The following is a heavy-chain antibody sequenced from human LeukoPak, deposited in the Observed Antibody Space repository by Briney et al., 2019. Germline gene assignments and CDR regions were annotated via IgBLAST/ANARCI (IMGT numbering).Heavy chain of an antibody. CDR1: GFTFSSYG. CDR3: AKIRRLEWLFPLDY. V-gene: IGHV3-30*02. CDR2: IRYDGSNK. J-gene: IGHJ4*02. Sequence: GGSLRLSCAASGFTFSSYGMHWVRQAPGKGLEWVAFIRYDGSNKYYADSVKGRFTISRDNSKNTLYLQMNSLRAEDTAVYYCAKIRRLEWLFPLDYWGQGTLVTVSS. D-gene: IGHD3-3*01.